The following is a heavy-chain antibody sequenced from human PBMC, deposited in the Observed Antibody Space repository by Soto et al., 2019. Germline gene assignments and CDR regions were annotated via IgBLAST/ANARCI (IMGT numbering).Heavy chain of an antibody. CDR3: AKSSISSCPSFDY. V-gene: IGHV3-23*01. Sequence: GGSLRLSSAASGLTFSTFAMSWVRQAPGKGLEWVSSICGSDGGTYHADSVKGRLTISRDNSKNMLYLHMNSLRADDTAVYYCAKSSISSCPSFDYWDQRTLVTVSS. CDR2: ICGSDGGT. J-gene: IGHJ4*02. CDR1: GLTFSTFA. D-gene: IGHD2-2*01.